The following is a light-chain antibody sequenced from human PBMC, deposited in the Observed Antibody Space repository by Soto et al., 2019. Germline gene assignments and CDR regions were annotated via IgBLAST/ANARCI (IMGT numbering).Light chain of an antibody. CDR2: AAS. CDR1: QGIRNF. J-gene: IGKJ3*01. V-gene: IGKV1-27*01. CDR3: QKYSSVPV. Sequence: DIQITQSSTSLSASVGDRVTITCRASQGIRNFVAWYQQKPGKAPKLLIYAASTLQSGVPSRFSGSGSGTDFTLTINSLQPEDVATYSCQKYSSVPVFGPGTKVEIK.